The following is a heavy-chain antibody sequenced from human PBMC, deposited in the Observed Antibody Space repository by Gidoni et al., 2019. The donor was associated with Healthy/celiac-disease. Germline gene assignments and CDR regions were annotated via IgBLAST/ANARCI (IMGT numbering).Heavy chain of an antibody. V-gene: IGHV5-51*01. J-gene: IGHJ3*02. Sequence: EVQLVQSGAEVKKPGESLKISCKGSGYSFTSYWIGWVRQMPGKGLEWMGIIYPGDSDTRYSPSFQGQVTISADKSISTAYLQWSSLKASDTAMYYCARRTTVTSTIDAFDIWGQGTMVTVSS. D-gene: IGHD4-17*01. CDR2: IYPGDSDT. CDR1: GYSFTSYW. CDR3: ARRTTVTSTIDAFDI.